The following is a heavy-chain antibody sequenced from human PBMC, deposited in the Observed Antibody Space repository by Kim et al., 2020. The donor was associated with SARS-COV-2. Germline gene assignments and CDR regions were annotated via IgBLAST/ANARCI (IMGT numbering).Heavy chain of an antibody. Sequence: ASVKVSCKASGYTFTSYGISWVRQAPGQGLEWMGWISAYNGNTNYAQKLQGRVTMTTDTSTSTAYMELRSLRSDDTAVYYCARAYCSSTSCYFDRRWYFDLWGRGTLVTVSS. D-gene: IGHD2-2*01. V-gene: IGHV1-18*01. J-gene: IGHJ2*01. CDR3: ARAYCSSTSCYFDRRWYFDL. CDR2: ISAYNGNT. CDR1: GYTFTSYG.